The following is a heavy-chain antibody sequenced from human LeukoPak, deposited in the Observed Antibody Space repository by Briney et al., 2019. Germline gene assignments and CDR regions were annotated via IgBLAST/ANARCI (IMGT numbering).Heavy chain of an antibody. CDR1: GGSIRSTTYY. Sequence: SETLSLTCTVSGGSIRSTTYYWGWIRQPPGRGLEWIGNIHYSGTTYYNPSLKSRVTISVNTSKNQFSLKLSSVTAADTAVYYCARHPPFTMIVSSAFDIWGQGTMVTVSS. CDR3: ARHPPFTMIVSSAFDI. D-gene: IGHD3-22*01. V-gene: IGHV4-39*01. J-gene: IGHJ3*02. CDR2: IHYSGTT.